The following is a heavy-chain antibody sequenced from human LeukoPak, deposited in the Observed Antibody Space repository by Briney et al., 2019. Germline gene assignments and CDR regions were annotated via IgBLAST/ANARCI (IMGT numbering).Heavy chain of an antibody. CDR1: GYTLTELS. CDR3: ARDRGNVRLRSQYAFDI. CDR2: FDPEDGET. J-gene: IGHJ3*02. V-gene: IGHV1-24*01. Sequence: GASVKVSCKVSGYTLTELSMHWVRQAPGKGLEWMGGFDPEDGETIYAQKFQGRVTMTRDTSISTAYMELSRLRSDDTAVYYCARDRGNVRLRSQYAFDIWGQGTMVTVSS. D-gene: IGHD1-1*01.